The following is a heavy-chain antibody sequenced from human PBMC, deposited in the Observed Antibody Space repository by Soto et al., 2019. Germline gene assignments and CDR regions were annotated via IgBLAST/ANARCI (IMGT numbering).Heavy chain of an antibody. V-gene: IGHV4-31*03. Sequence: QVQLQESGPGLVKPSQTLSLTCTVSGGSISSGGYYWSWIRQHPGKGLEWIGYIYYSGSTYYNPSLKSRVTISVDTSKNQFSLKLSSVTAADTAVYYCARLFGLTGYPGSHYFDYWGQVTLVTVSS. CDR2: IYYSGST. J-gene: IGHJ4*02. CDR1: GGSISSGGYY. D-gene: IGHD3-16*01. CDR3: ARLFGLTGYPGSHYFDY.